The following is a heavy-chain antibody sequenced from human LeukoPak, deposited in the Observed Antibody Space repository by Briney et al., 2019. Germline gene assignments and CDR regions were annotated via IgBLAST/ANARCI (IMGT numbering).Heavy chain of an antibody. CDR1: GFTFSSYW. J-gene: IGHJ4*02. CDR3: ARGGRDGYNLDY. CDR2: ISGSGGST. Sequence: GGSLRLSCAASGFTFSSYWMSWVRQAPGKGLEWVSAISGSGGSTYYADSVKGRFTISRDNSKNTLYLQMNSLRAEDTAVYYCARGGRDGYNLDYWGQGTLVTVSS. V-gene: IGHV3-23*01. D-gene: IGHD5-24*01.